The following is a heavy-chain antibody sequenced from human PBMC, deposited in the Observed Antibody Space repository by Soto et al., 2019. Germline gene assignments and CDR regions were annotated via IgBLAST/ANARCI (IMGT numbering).Heavy chain of an antibody. CDR3: ARVSDFAVLISRNYYYYGMDV. CDR1: GVSFSRNNW. D-gene: IGHD3-3*01. Sequence: VQLQESGPGLVKPSGTLSLTCTVSGVSFSRNNWWHWVRQPPGKGLEWIGEIFHTGSTTYNPSLKSEVIMSIVKTADEYSPRLSSVTAADTAVYYCARVSDFAVLISRNYYYYGMDVWGQGTTVTVSS. V-gene: IGHV4-4*02. J-gene: IGHJ6*02. CDR2: IFHTGST.